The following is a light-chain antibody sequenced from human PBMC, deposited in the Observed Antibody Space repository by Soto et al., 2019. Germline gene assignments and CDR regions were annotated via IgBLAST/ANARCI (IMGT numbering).Light chain of an antibody. Sequence: EIVMTQSPATLSVSPGERATLSCRASQSVSSNLAWYQQKPAQAPRLLIYGASTRATGIPARFSGSGSGTEFTLTVSSLQSEDFAVYYCQQYNNWPHPFGQGTKRAIK. CDR3: QQYNNWPHP. V-gene: IGKV3-15*01. CDR2: GAS. J-gene: IGKJ2*01. CDR1: QSVSSN.